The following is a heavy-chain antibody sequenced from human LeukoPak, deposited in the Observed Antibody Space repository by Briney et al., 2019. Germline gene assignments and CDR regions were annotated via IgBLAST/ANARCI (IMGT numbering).Heavy chain of an antibody. Sequence: GASVKVSCKASGYTFTGYYMHWVRQAPGQGLEWMGWINPNSGGTNYAQKFQGRVTMTRDTSISTAYMELSRLRSDDTAVYYCARMQLGKGWYFDYWGQGTLVTASS. J-gene: IGHJ4*02. CDR2: INPNSGGT. V-gene: IGHV1-2*02. CDR1: GYTFTGYY. CDR3: ARMQLGKGWYFDY. D-gene: IGHD6-6*01.